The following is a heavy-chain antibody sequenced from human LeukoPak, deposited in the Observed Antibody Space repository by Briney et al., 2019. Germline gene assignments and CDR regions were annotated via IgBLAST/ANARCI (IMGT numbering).Heavy chain of an antibody. Sequence: GASVKVSCKASGYTFTSYGISWVRQAPGQGLEWMGWISAYNGNTNYAQKLQGRVTMTTDTSTSTANMELTSLRSEDTAVYYCARGYSSSWSWYYGMDVWGKGTTVTVSS. CDR3: ARGYSSSWSWYYGMDV. V-gene: IGHV1-18*01. J-gene: IGHJ6*04. CDR1: GYTFTSYG. CDR2: ISAYNGNT. D-gene: IGHD6-13*01.